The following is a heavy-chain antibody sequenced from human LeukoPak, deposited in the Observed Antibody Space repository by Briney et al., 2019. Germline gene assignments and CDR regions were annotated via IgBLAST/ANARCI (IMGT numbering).Heavy chain of an antibody. V-gene: IGHV1-2*02. Sequence: ASVKVSCKASGYTFTGYYMHWVRQAPGQGLEWMGWINPHGGVTKYAQKFQGRVSMTRDTSMRTHYMELTGLRSDDTAVYFCARDVGYDILTRWRLDDWGQGTLVTVSS. D-gene: IGHD3-9*01. CDR1: GYTFTGYY. J-gene: IGHJ4*02. CDR2: INPHGGVT. CDR3: ARDVGYDILTRWRLDD.